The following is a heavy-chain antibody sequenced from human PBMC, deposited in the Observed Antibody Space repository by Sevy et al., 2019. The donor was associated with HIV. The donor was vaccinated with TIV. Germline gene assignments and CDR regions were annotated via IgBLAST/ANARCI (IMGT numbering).Heavy chain of an antibody. CDR1: GFTFSNYA. CDR2: ISHSGGST. J-gene: IGHJ6*02. D-gene: IGHD2-2*01. CDR3: AKVDVVVPVADYGLDV. Sequence: GGSLRLSCAASGFTFSNYAMTWVRQAPGKGLEWVSSISHSGGSTYYADSVKGRFTISRDNSKNTLYVQMNSLRAEDTALYYCAKVDVVVPVADYGLDVWGQGTTVTVSS. V-gene: IGHV3-23*01.